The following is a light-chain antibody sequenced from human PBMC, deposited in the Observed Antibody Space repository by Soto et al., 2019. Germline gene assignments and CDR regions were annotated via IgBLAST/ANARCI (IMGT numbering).Light chain of an antibody. CDR3: QQYGSSPRT. CDR2: GAS. J-gene: IGKJ1*01. Sequence: PGERATLSCRASRSVSSNFLAWYQQKPGQAPRLLIYGASNRATGIPDRFSGSGSGTDFTLTISRLEPEDFAVYYCQQYGSSPRTFGQGTKVEIK. V-gene: IGKV3-20*01. CDR1: RSVSSNF.